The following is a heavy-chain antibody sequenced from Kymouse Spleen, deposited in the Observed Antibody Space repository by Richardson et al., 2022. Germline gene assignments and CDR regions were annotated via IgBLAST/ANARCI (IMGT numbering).Heavy chain of an antibody. Sequence: EVQLVESGGGLVKPGGSLRLSCAASGFTFSNAWMSWVRQAPGKGLEWVGRIKSKTDGGTTDYAAPVKGRFTISRDDSKNTLYLQMNSLKTEDTAVYYCTTCVRFGELFDYWGQGTLVTVSS. V-gene: IGHV3-15*01. D-gene: IGHD3-10*01. CDR3: TTCVRFGELFDY. J-gene: IGHJ4*02. CDR2: IKSKTDGGTT. CDR1: GFTFSNAW.